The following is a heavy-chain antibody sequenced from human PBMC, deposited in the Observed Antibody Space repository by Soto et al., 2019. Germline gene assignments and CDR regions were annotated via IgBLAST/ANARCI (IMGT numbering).Heavy chain of an antibody. Sequence: QVQLQESGPGLVKPSETLSVTCTISGGSISSGGYYWGWIRQFPGKGLEWIGYIYYSGTTYYNPSLKSRITISVDMSENQFSLNLTSVTAADTAVYYCARVFWPDYYYGMDVWGQGTTVTVSS. V-gene: IGHV4-31*03. CDR2: IYYSGTT. CDR3: ARVFWPDYYYGMDV. J-gene: IGHJ6*02. CDR1: GGSISSGGYY.